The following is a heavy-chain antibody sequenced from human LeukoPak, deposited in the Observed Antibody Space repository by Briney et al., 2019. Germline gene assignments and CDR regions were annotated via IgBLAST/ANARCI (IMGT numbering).Heavy chain of an antibody. Sequence: PGGSLRLSCAASGFTFSSYGMHWVRQAPGKGLEWVAFIRYDGSNKYYADSVKGRFTISRDNSKNTLYLQMNSLRAEDTAVYYCAKAEWRWGGLADYWGQGTLVTVSS. J-gene: IGHJ4*02. V-gene: IGHV3-30*02. CDR3: AKAEWRWGGLADY. CDR2: IRYDGSNK. CDR1: GFTFSSYG. D-gene: IGHD5-24*01.